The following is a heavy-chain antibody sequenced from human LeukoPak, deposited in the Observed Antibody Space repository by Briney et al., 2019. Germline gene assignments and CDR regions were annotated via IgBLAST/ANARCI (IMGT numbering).Heavy chain of an antibody. CDR2: ISYDGSNK. Sequence: GRSLRLSCAASGFTFSSYGMHWVRQAPGKGLEWVAVISYDGSNKYYADSVKGRFTISRDNARNSLYLQMNSLRAEDTAVYYCARGGRVDYWGQGTLVTVSS. CDR1: GFTFSSYG. J-gene: IGHJ4*02. V-gene: IGHV3-30*03. D-gene: IGHD3-16*01. CDR3: ARGGRVDY.